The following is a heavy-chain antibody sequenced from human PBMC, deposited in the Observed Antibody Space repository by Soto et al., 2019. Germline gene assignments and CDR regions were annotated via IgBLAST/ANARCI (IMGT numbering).Heavy chain of an antibody. J-gene: IGHJ4*02. Sequence: ESLKISCKGSGYNFTTFWIGWVRQMPGKGLEWMGIIYPGDSETKYSPDFEGQVTISADRSTNTAYLQWRSLRASDTAMYYCARLGFPGAIYFDSWGLGPLITLSS. CDR3: ARLGFPGAIYFDS. CDR1: GYNFTTFW. V-gene: IGHV5-51*01. CDR2: IYPGDSET.